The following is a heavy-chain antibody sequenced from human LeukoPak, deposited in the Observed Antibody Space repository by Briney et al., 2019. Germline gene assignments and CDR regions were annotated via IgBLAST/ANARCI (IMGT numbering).Heavy chain of an antibody. CDR1: GFTLSSHT. J-gene: IGHJ4*02. V-gene: IGHV3-21*01. CDR2: ISSSNRFI. Sequence: GESLRLSCVASGFTLSSHTMNWVRQAPGKGLEWVSSISSSNRFIYYADSVKGRFTISRDNAKNSLYLQMNSLRAEDTAIYYCARDSSYTVTTYEGFDYWGQGSLVTVSS. D-gene: IGHD4-11*01. CDR3: ARDSSYTVTTYEGFDY.